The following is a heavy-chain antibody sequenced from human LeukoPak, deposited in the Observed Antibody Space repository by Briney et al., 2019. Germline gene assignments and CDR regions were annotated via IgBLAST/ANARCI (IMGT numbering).Heavy chain of an antibody. V-gene: IGHV3-30-3*01. D-gene: IGHD5-18*01. J-gene: IGHJ6*03. Sequence: GGSLRLSCAASGFTFTIYAMHWVRQAPGKGLEWVAVISYDGSNKYYADSVKGRFTISRDNSKNTLYLQMNSLRAEDTAVYYCARDRKYSYGSNYYMDVWGKGTTVTVSS. CDR1: GFTFTIYA. CDR3: ARDRKYSYGSNYYMDV. CDR2: ISYDGSNK.